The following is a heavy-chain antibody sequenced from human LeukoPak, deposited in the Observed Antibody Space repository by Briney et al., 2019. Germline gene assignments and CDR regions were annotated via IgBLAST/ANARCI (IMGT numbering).Heavy chain of an antibody. CDR2: ISAYNGNT. J-gene: IGHJ6*02. V-gene: IGHV1-18*01. D-gene: IGHD6-13*01. CDR1: GYTFTSYG. Sequence: ASVTVSCKASGYTFTSYGISWVRQAPGQGLEWMGWISAYNGNTNYAQKLQGRVTMTTDTSTSTAYMELRSPRSEDTAVYYCARVGEPGSSWFQVKDYYYYGMDVWGQGTTVTVSS. CDR3: ARVGEPGSSWFQVKDYYYYGMDV.